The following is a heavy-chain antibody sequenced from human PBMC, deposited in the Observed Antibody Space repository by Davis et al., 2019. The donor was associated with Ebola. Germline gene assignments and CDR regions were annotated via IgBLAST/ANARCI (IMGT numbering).Heavy chain of an antibody. D-gene: IGHD2-15*01. CDR3: TVVVAANLDY. CDR1: GFTFSGSA. V-gene: IGHV3-73*01. J-gene: IGHJ4*02. Sequence: GGSLRLSCAASGFTFSGSAMHWVRQASGKGLEWVGRIRSKANSYATAYAASVKGRFTISRDDSKDTAYLQMNSLKTEDTAVYYCTVVVAANLDYWGQGTLVTVSS. CDR2: IRSKANSYAT.